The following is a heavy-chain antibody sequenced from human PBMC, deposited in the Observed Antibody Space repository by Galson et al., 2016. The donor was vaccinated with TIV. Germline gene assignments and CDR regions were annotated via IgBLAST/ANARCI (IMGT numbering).Heavy chain of an antibody. J-gene: IGHJ4*02. Sequence: SETLSLTCSVSGDSISSSIYFWSWIRQPAGKGLEWIGRIYSSGTTNYNPSLKSRVAISVDTSRNQFSLKLGSVTAADTAIYYCAMTGYDPNYYDHWGQGTLVSVSS. V-gene: IGHV4-61*10. CDR3: AMTGYDPNYYDH. D-gene: IGHD5-12*01. CDR1: GDSISSSIYF. CDR2: IYSSGTT.